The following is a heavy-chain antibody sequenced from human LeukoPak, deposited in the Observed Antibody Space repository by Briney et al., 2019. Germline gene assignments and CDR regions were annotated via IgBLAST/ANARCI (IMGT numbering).Heavy chain of an antibody. CDR2: ISAYNGNT. J-gene: IGHJ5*02. D-gene: IGHD3-10*01. Sequence: ASVKVSCKASGGTFSSYAISWVRQAPGQGLEWMGWISAYNGNTNYAQKLQGRVTMTTDTSTSTAYMELRSLRSDDTAVYYCARTPLWFGEFVNNWFDPWGQGTLVTVSS. V-gene: IGHV1-18*01. CDR3: ARTPLWFGEFVNNWFDP. CDR1: GGTFSSYA.